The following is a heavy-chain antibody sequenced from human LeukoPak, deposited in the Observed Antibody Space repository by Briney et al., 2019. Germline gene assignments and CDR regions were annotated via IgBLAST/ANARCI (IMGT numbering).Heavy chain of an antibody. CDR3: AGDLGVVVPAAMYYYYYYGMDV. CDR2: IWYDGSNK. Sequence: GGSLRLSCAASGFTFSSYGMHWVRQAPGKGLEWVAVIWYDGSNKYYADSVKGRFTISRDNSKNTLYLQMNSLRAEDTAVYYCAGDLGVVVPAAMYYYYYYGMDVWGQGTTVTVSS. D-gene: IGHD2-2*01. J-gene: IGHJ6*02. CDR1: GFTFSSYG. V-gene: IGHV3-33*01.